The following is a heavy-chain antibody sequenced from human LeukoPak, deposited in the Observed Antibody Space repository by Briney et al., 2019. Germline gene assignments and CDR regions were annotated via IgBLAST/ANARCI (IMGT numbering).Heavy chain of an antibody. CDR2: INRDQTNT. CDR1: GFTFSGSA. Sequence: GGSLRLSCAASGFTFSGSAVHWVRQAPGKGLVWVSRINRDQTNTSYADSVKGRFTISRDNAKNTLYLQMNSLKAEDTGVYYCARGVVILDNWGQGTLVTVSS. J-gene: IGHJ4*02. CDR3: ARGVVILDN. D-gene: IGHD3-3*01. V-gene: IGHV3-74*01.